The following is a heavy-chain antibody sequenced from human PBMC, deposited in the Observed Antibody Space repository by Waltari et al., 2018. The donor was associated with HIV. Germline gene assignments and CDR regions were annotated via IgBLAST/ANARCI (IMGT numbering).Heavy chain of an antibody. Sequence: QIQLVQSGPGVKNPGASVKVSCKAFGYTFTTYDINWVRQAPGHGLEWMGWMNPHSGDTGSAQQVQGRLTMTRDTSMSTAFMELNNLRPEDTAIYYCARGQFTFDSWGQGALVTVSS. J-gene: IGHJ4*02. V-gene: IGHV1-8*01. CDR1: GYTFTTYD. D-gene: IGHD3-10*01. CDR2: MNPHSGDT. CDR3: ARGQFTFDS.